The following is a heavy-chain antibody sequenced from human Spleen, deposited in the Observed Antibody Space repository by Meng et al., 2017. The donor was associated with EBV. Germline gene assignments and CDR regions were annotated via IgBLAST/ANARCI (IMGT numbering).Heavy chain of an antibody. CDR2: ISTGGSIV. CDR3: ASEPQSLYLRAY. Sequence: HVQLGESCGGLFKPRGSLRLSCEASGLPFSDFYMGWIRQAPGKGLEWVSYISTGGSIVYYADSVKGRFTISRDNANKSLFLQMNSLRDEDTAVYYCASEPQSLYLRAYWGQGTLVTVSS. D-gene: IGHD2-15*01. CDR1: GLPFSDFY. V-gene: IGHV3-11*04. J-gene: IGHJ4*02.